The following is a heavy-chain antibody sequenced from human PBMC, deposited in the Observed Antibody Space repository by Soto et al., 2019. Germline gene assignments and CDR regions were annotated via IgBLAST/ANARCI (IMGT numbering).Heavy chain of an antibody. V-gene: IGHV4-39*01. D-gene: IGHD2-8*01. J-gene: IGHJ4*02. CDR1: GDSITTNGYY. CDR2: VYSTGST. Sequence: WETLSLTCSVSGDSITTNGYYWGWIRQPPGKGLQWIGNVYSTGSTFSHPSLTSRVFISVDTSKNKFSLRLTSVTAADTAVYYCARSHYTYGLLIDYWGPGIMVTVSS. CDR3: ARSHYTYGLLIDY.